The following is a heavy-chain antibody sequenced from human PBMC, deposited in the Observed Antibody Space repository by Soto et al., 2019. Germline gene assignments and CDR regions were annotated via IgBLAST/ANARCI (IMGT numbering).Heavy chain of an antibody. Sequence: PGGSLRLSCAASGSIFSDYAMNWVRQAPGKGLEWVSSINGSAGSTYYADSVKGRFTISRDNSKNTLSLQMNSLRAEDTAVYYCAKVFTWPLGFDYWGQGTLVTVSS. CDR2: INGSAGST. CDR3: AKVFTWPLGFDY. V-gene: IGHV3-23*01. J-gene: IGHJ4*02. CDR1: GSIFSDYA. D-gene: IGHD7-27*01.